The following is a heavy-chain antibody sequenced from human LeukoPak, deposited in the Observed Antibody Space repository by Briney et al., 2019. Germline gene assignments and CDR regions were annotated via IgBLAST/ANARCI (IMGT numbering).Heavy chain of an antibody. V-gene: IGHV3-53*01. CDR1: GFTFSSNY. D-gene: IGHD3-22*01. Sequence: GGSLRLSCAASGFTFSSNYMSWVRQTPGKGLEWVSVIYSGGSTYYSDSVKGRFTISRDNYKNTLHLQMNRLRAEDTTVYYCAKDQPNYYHSSGSYYKRNGDYWGQGTLVTVSS. CDR2: IYSGGST. CDR3: AKDQPNYYHSSGSYYKRNGDY. J-gene: IGHJ4*02.